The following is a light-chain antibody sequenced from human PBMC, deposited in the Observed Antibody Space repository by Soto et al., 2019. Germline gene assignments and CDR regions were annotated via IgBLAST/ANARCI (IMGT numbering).Light chain of an antibody. CDR3: QQRSNWPLIT. V-gene: IGKV3-11*01. Sequence: EIVLTQSPATLSLSPRERATLSCRASQSVSSYLAWYQQKPGQAPRLLIYDASNRATGIPARFSGSGSGTDFTLTISSLEPEDFAVYYCQQRSNWPLITFGXGTRLEIK. CDR1: QSVSSY. J-gene: IGKJ5*01. CDR2: DAS.